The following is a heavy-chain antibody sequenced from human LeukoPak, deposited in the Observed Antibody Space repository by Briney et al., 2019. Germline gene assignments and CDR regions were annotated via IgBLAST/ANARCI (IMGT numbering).Heavy chain of an antibody. J-gene: IGHJ4*02. Sequence: GGSLRLSCAASGFTFSSYAMSWVRQAPGKGLEWVSTISDSGGSTYYADSVKGRFTISRDNSKNTLYLQMNSLRVEDTAVYYCAKAGLVRGGALDSWGQGTLVTVSS. D-gene: IGHD4/OR15-4a*01. CDR2: ISDSGGST. CDR1: GFTFSSYA. V-gene: IGHV3-23*01. CDR3: AKAGLVRGGALDS.